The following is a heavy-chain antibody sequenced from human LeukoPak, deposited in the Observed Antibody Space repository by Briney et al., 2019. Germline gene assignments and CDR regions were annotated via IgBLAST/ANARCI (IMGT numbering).Heavy chain of an antibody. J-gene: IGHJ6*02. Sequence: GRSLRLSCAASGFTFSSYAMHWVRQAPGQGLEWVAVISYDVSNKYYTDSVKGRFTSSRDNSKNTLYLQMNSLRAEGTAVYYCARVMVRGVIADVSSYYYYYYGMDVWGQGTTVTVSS. V-gene: IGHV3-30*04. CDR3: ARVMVRGVIADVSSYYYYYYGMDV. CDR2: ISYDVSNK. D-gene: IGHD3-10*01. CDR1: GFTFSSYA.